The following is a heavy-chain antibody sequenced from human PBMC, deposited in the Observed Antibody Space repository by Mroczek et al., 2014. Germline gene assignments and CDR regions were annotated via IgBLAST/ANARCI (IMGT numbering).Heavy chain of an antibody. Sequence: ESGEAWSSLGGSLRLSCAASGFTFSSYSMNWVRQAPGKGLEWVSSISSSSSYIYYADSVKGRFTISRDNAKNSLYLQMNSLRAEDTAVYYCARVSSSTSCMDVWGQGTTVTVSS. CDR3: ARVSSSTSCMDV. D-gene: IGHD2-2*01. J-gene: IGHJ6*02. V-gene: IGHV3-21*01. CDR2: ISSSSSYI. CDR1: GFTFSSYS.